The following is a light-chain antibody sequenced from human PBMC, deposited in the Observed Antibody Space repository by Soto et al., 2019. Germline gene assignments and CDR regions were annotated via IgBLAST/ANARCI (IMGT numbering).Light chain of an antibody. CDR2: DVS. V-gene: IGLV2-14*01. J-gene: IGLJ1*01. CDR1: SSDVGGYKY. CDR3: SSYTSYTSHV. Sequence: QSALTQPASVSGSPGQSIAISGTGTSSDVGGYKYVSWYQQYPGKAPKLMIYDVSNRPSGVPDRFSGSKSGNTASLTISGLQSEDEADYYCSSYTSYTSHVLGTGTQRTVL.